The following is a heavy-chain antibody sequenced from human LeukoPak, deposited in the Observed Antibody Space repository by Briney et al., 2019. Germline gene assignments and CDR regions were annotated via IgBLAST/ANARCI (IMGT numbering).Heavy chain of an antibody. CDR1: GFTVSSNY. Sequence: GGSLRLSCAASGFTVSSNYMSWVRQAPGKGLEWVSYISRSSSTIHYADSVKGRFTISRDNAKSSLFLQMNSLRAEDTAVYYCARDTAMVTFLFDYWGQGTLVTVSS. J-gene: IGHJ4*02. CDR2: ISRSSSTI. CDR3: ARDTAMVTFLFDY. V-gene: IGHV3-48*04. D-gene: IGHD5-18*01.